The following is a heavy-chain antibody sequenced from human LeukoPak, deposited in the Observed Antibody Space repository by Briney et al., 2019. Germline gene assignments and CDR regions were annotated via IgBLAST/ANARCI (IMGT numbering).Heavy chain of an antibody. CDR1: GGSISSGDYY. J-gene: IGHJ3*02. CDR3: ARDSDSSGYWISYAFDI. V-gene: IGHV4-30-4*01. Sequence: SETLSLTCTVSGGSISSGDYYWSWIRQPPGKSLEWIGYIYYSGSTYYNPSLKSRVTISVDTSKNQFSLKLSSVTAANTAVYYCARDSDSSGYWISYAFDIWGQGTMVTVSS. CDR2: IYYSGST. D-gene: IGHD3-22*01.